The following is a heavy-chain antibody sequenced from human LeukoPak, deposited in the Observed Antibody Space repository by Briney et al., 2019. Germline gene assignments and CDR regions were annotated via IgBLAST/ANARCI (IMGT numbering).Heavy chain of an antibody. V-gene: IGHV4-34*01. D-gene: IGHD2-15*01. Sequence: PSETLSLTCAVYGGSFSGYYWSWIRQPPGKGLEWIGSIYYSGSTYYNPSLKSRVTISVDTSKNQFSLQVTSVSAADTAVYFCARASDTSWWTGEGEYSWFDPWGQGTLVTVSS. CDR2: IYYSGST. J-gene: IGHJ5*02. CDR1: GGSFSGYY. CDR3: ARASDTSWWTGEGEYSWFDP.